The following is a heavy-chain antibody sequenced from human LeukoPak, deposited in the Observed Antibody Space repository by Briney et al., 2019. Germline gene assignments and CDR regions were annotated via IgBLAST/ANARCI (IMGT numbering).Heavy chain of an antibody. CDR3: ARDSGSGWYPEVDY. J-gene: IGHJ4*02. V-gene: IGHV7-4-1*02. CDR1: GYTFTSYA. D-gene: IGHD6-19*01. Sequence: ASVKVSCKASGYTFTSYAMNWVRQAPGQGLEWMGWINTNTGNPTYAQGFTGRFVFSLDTSVSTAYLQISSLKAEVTAVYYCARDSGSGWYPEVDYWGQGTLVTVSS. CDR2: INTNTGNP.